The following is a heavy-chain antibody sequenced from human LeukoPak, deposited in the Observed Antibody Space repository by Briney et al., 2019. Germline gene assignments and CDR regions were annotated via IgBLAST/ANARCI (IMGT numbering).Heavy chain of an antibody. Sequence: PGGSLRLSCAASGFTFSTYAMSWVRQAPGKGLEWVSGLSGSGDTMPYADSVRGRFTISRDISKNTLFLQMNSLRTEDTAVYYCAKGNGDILLWNHHWGQGTLVTVSS. D-gene: IGHD1-1*01. CDR1: GFTFSTYA. CDR2: LSGSGDTM. V-gene: IGHV3-23*01. CDR3: AKGNGDILLWNHH. J-gene: IGHJ5*02.